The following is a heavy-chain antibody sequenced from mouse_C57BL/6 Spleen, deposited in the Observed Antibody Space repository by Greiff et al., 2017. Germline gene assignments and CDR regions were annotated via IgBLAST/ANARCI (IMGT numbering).Heavy chain of an antibody. Sequence: QVQLQQSGAELVKPGASVKISCKASGYAFSSYWMNWVKQRPGKGLEWIGQIYPGDGATNYNGKFKGKATLTADNSSSTAYMQLSSLTAEDSAVYYCGGYDGSWFAYWGQGTLVTVSA. CDR1: GYAFSSYW. CDR2: IYPGDGAT. CDR3: GGYDGSWFAY. V-gene: IGHV1-80*01. D-gene: IGHD2-2*01. J-gene: IGHJ3*01.